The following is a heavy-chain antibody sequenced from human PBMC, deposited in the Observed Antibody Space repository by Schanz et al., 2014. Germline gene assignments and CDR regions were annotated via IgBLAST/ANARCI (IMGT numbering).Heavy chain of an antibody. Sequence: QVQLEESGGGVVQPGGSLRLSCVASGFSFSGFAVHWVRQAPGKGLEWVSIVSHDGFTKHYADSVRGRFTLSRDNSKNSMYLQMNSLRVEDTAVCYCARDPNSVNEIDYWGQGTLVTVSS. D-gene: IGHD5-12*01. V-gene: IGHV3-30*04. CDR1: GFSFSGFA. J-gene: IGHJ4*02. CDR3: ARDPNSVNEIDY. CDR2: VSHDGFTK.